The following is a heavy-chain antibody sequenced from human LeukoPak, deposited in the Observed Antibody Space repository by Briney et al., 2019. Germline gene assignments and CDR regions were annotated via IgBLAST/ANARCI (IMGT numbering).Heavy chain of an antibody. Sequence: SSETLSLTCSVSGGSISRSSYYWGWIRQPPGKGLEWIGSLYYSGSTYDNPSLKSRVTISVDTSKNQFSLKLSSVTATDTAVYYCARGPLTGTGDTFDIWGQGTMVTVSS. CDR2: LYYSGST. CDR3: ARGPLTGTGDTFDI. V-gene: IGHV4-39*01. D-gene: IGHD1-20*01. J-gene: IGHJ3*02. CDR1: GGSISRSSYY.